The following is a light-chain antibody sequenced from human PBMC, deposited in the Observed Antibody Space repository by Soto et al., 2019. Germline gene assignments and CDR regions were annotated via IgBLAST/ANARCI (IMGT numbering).Light chain of an antibody. CDR1: QSIGDA. J-gene: IGKJ4*01. CDR3: QQYDNWPSVT. CDR2: KAS. Sequence: DIQMTQSPSTLSASVGDRVTVTCRASQSIGDALAWYQQKPGKAPNLLISKASTLESGVPSRFSGSGSGTEFTLTISSLQPDDFAVYYCQQYDNWPSVTFGGGTKVEIK. V-gene: IGKV1-5*03.